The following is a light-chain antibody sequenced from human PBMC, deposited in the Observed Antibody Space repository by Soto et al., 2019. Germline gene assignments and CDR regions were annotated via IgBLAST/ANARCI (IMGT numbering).Light chain of an antibody. V-gene: IGKV3-15*01. J-gene: IGKJ4*01. Sequence: IVMTQSPATLSVSPGERATFSCRASQNIYSNIAWYQQRPGQAPRLLIYGASTRATGIPARFSGSGSGTEFTLTISSVQSEDFAVYYCQQYNQWPPLTFGGGTKVDIK. CDR3: QQYNQWPPLT. CDR2: GAS. CDR1: QNIYSN.